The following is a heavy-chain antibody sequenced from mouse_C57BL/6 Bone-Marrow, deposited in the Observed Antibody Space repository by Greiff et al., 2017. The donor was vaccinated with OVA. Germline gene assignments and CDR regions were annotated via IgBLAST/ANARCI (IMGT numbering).Heavy chain of an antibody. D-gene: IGHD2-4*01. V-gene: IGHV1-54*01. CDR1: GYAFTNYL. J-gene: IGHJ3*01. Sequence: VKVVESGAELVRPGTSVKVSCKASGYAFTNYLIEWVKQRPGQGLEWIGVINPGSGGTNYNEKFKGKATLTADKSSSTAYMQLSSLTSEDSAVYFCARAYDYDLFAYWGQGTLVTVSA. CDR3: ARAYDYDLFAY. CDR2: INPGSGGT.